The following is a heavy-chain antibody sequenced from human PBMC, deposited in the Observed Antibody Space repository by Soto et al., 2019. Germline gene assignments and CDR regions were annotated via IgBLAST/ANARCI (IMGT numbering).Heavy chain of an antibody. CDR3: ARDRYSYYDFWSGSLPYYYFGMDV. V-gene: IGHV3-53*01. J-gene: IGHJ6*02. CDR1: GFTVSSNY. CDR2: IYSGGST. D-gene: IGHD3-3*01. Sequence: GGSLRLSCAASGFTVSSNYMSWVRQAPGKGLEWVSVIYSGGSTYYVDSVKGRFTISRDNAKNSLYLQMNSLRAEDTAVYYCARDRYSYYDFWSGSLPYYYFGMDVWGQGTTVTVSS.